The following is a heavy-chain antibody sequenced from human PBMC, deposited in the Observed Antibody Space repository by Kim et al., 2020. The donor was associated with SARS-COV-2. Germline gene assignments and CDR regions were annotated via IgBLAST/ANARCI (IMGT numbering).Heavy chain of an antibody. V-gene: IGHV3-64*01. CDR3: ARGLSSLSPRITMVRGTNTGGAFDI. Sequence: GGSLRLSCAASGFTFSSYAMHWVRQAPGKGLEYVSAISSNGGSTYYANSVKGRFTISRDNSKNTLYLQMGSLRAEDMAVYYCARGLSSLSPRITMVRGTNTGGAFDIWGQGTMVTVSS. CDR1: GFTFSSYA. J-gene: IGHJ3*02. CDR2: ISSNGGST. D-gene: IGHD3-10*01.